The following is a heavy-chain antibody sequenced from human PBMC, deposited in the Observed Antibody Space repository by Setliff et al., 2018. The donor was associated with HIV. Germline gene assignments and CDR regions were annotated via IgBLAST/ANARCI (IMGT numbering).Heavy chain of an antibody. Sequence: SESLSLTCTVSGGSISSYYWSWIRQPPGKGLEWIGYIYYSGSTYYNPSLKSRVAISVDTSKNLFSLKMNSVTPADTAVYYCARGIENFWSGYIRWGQGTLVTVSS. CDR1: GGSISSYY. D-gene: IGHD3-3*01. J-gene: IGHJ4*02. CDR3: ARGIENFWSGYIR. CDR2: IYYSGST. V-gene: IGHV4-59*01.